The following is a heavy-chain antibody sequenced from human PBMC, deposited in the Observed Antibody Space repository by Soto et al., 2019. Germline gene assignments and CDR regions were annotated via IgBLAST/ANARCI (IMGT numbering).Heavy chain of an antibody. Sequence: NPSETLSLTCTVSGGSISSYYWSWIRQPPGKGLEWIGYIYYSGSTNYNPSLKSRVAISVDTSKNQFSLKLSSVTAADTAVYYCARGGRGIAAAGSFDYWGQGTLVTVSS. J-gene: IGHJ4*02. CDR2: IYYSGST. V-gene: IGHV4-59*01. D-gene: IGHD6-13*01. CDR3: ARGGRGIAAAGSFDY. CDR1: GGSISSYY.